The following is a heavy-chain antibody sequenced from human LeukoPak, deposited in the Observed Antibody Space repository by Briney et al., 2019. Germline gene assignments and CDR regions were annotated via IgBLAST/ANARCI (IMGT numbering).Heavy chain of an antibody. Sequence: GGSLRLSCAASGFSFSDYSMSWIRQAPGKGLEWISYINGNGSAAVYADSVKGRFTISRDNAENSLYLQMNSLRAEDTALYYCAKGAAMATGCFDYWGQGTLVTVSS. CDR3: AKGAAMATGCFDY. D-gene: IGHD5-18*01. V-gene: IGHV3-11*01. CDR2: INGNGSAA. CDR1: GFSFSDYS. J-gene: IGHJ4*02.